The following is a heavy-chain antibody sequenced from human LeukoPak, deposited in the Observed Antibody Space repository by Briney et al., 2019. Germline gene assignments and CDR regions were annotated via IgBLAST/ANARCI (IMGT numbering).Heavy chain of an antibody. CDR2: ISSSSSYI. J-gene: IGHJ6*01. Sequence: GGSLRLSCAASGFTFSNYSMNWVRQAPGKGLEWVSSISSSSSYIYYADSVKCRFTISRDNAKNSLYLHMHSLRAEDTAVSNAATDYEYVWGRYRYTGGQYYVRDVGAQGTTVTVSS. D-gene: IGHD3-16*02. CDR1: GFTFSNYS. CDR3: ATDYEYVWGRYRYTGGQYYVRDV. V-gene: IGHV3-21*01.